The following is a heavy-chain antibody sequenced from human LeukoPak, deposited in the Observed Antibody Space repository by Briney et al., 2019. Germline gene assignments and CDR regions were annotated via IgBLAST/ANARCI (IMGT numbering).Heavy chain of an antibody. Sequence: PGGSLRLSCAASGFTFSSYSMNWVRQAPGKGLEWVSYISSSSSTIYYADSVKGRFTISRDNAKNSLYLQMNSLRAEDTAVYYCASANTVTGTAAFDYWGQGTLVTVSS. CDR3: ASANTVTGTAAFDY. V-gene: IGHV3-48*04. CDR2: ISSSSSTI. J-gene: IGHJ4*02. CDR1: GFTFSSYS. D-gene: IGHD1-20*01.